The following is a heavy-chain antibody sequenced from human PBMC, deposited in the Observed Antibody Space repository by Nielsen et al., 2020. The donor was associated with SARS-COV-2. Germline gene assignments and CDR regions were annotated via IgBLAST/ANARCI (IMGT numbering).Heavy chain of an antibody. CDR1: GFTFDDYA. V-gene: IGHV3-9*01. CDR2: ISWNSGSI. Sequence: SLKISCAASGFTFDDYAMHWVRQAPGKGLEWVSGISWNSGSIGYADSVKGRFTISRDNAKNSLYLQMNSLRTEDTTLYYCARALWFGESYFDYWGHVTLVTVS. CDR3: ARALWFGESYFDY. D-gene: IGHD3-10*01. J-gene: IGHJ4*01.